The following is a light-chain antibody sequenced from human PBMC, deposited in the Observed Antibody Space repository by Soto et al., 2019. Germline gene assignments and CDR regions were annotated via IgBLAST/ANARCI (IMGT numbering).Light chain of an antibody. CDR1: SSNIGNNY. V-gene: IGLV1-47*01. Sequence: QPVLTQPPSASGTPGQRVTISCSGSSSNIGNNYVCWYQQYPGTAPKLLIYRNNQRPSGVPDRFSGSKSDTSASLAISGLRSDDEAEYFCAAWDDRLSGRVFGGGTKLTVL. CDR2: RNN. CDR3: AAWDDRLSGRV. J-gene: IGLJ3*02.